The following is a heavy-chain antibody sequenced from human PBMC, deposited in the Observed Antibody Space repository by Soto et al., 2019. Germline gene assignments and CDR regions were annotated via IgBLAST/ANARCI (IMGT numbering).Heavy chain of an antibody. CDR3: ARDNIVVVHYYYYYMDV. Sequence: GGSLRLSCAASGFTFSSYSMNWVRQAPGKGLEWVSSISSSSSYIYYADSVKGRFTISRDNAKNSLYLQMNSLRAEDTAVYYCARDNIVVVHYYYYYMDVWGKGTTVTVSS. CDR2: ISSSSSYI. J-gene: IGHJ6*03. D-gene: IGHD2-2*01. CDR1: GFTFSSYS. V-gene: IGHV3-21*01.